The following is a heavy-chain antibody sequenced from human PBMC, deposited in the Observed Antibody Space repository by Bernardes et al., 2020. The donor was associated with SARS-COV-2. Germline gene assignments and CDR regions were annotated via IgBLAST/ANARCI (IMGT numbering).Heavy chain of an antibody. V-gene: IGHV3-21*06. J-gene: IGHJ4*02. Sequence: GGSLRLSCAASGFTFSSYTMNWVRQAPGKGLEWISSISTSSSYISYSDSVRGRFTISRDNAKNSVSLQMNSLRAEDTAVYYCARVDFSNLYYFDYWGQGTTATV. CDR3: ARVDFSNLYYFDY. CDR1: GFTFSSYT. D-gene: IGHD4-4*01. CDR2: ISTSSSYI.